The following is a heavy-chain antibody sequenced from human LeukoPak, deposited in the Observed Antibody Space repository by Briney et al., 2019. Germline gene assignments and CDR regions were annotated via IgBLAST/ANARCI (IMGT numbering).Heavy chain of an antibody. Sequence: ASVKVSCKAPGYTFTSYAMNWVRQAPGQGLEWMGWINTNTGNPTYAQGFTGRFVFSLDTSVRTTYLQISSLKAEDTAVYYCARDMRAAGVIFDYWGQGTLVTVSS. CDR1: GYTFTSYA. D-gene: IGHD6-13*01. V-gene: IGHV7-4-1*02. CDR3: ARDMRAAGVIFDY. CDR2: INTNTGNP. J-gene: IGHJ4*02.